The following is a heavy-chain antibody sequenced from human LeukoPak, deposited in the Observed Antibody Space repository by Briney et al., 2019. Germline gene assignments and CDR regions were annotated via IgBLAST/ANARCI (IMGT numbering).Heavy chain of an antibody. CDR1: GYSFTSYW. V-gene: IGHV5-51*01. CDR3: ARQRTGDIAAQGY. CDR2: IYPGDSDT. D-gene: IGHD6-6*01. Sequence: GESLKISCKGSGYSFTSYWIGWVRQMPGHRLERVGIIYPGDSDTRYSPSFQGQVTISADKSISTAYLQWSSLKASDTAMYYCARQRTGDIAAQGYWGQGTLVTVSS. J-gene: IGHJ4*02.